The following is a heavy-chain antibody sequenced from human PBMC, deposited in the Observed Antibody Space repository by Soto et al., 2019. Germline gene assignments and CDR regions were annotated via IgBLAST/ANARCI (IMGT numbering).Heavy chain of an antibody. CDR3: ATHGLGVSSPPYFDN. V-gene: IGHV1-69*01. D-gene: IGHD3-16*01. Sequence: QLVQSGSEVKKPGSSVKVSCQASGGTFSGYVVTWVRQAPGQGLEWMGEFVPLFGTTNYAQRVSGRNTITAEESTSTAYMELRTLRSDDTAVYYCATHGLGVSSPPYFDNWGQGTLVTVSS. CDR1: GGTFSGYV. J-gene: IGHJ4*02. CDR2: FVPLFGTT.